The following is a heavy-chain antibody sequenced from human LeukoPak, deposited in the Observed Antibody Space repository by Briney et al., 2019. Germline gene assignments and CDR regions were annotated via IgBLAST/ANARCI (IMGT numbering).Heavy chain of an antibody. V-gene: IGHV3-64D*08. J-gene: IGHJ3*02. CDR3: LKGWELRFDAFDI. CDR1: GFTFSSYV. CDR2: ICTTGGTT. D-gene: IGHD1-26*01. Sequence: SGGSLRLFCSASGFTFSSYVMHWVRQAPGKGLEYLSAICTTGGTTYYADSVKGRFTISRDNSKNTLYLQMNVLRAEDTAVYYCLKGWELRFDAFDIWGQGTMVTVSS.